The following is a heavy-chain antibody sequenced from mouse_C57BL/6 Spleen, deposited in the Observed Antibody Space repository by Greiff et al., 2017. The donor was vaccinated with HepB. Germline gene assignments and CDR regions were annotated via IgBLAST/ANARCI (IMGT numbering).Heavy chain of an antibody. CDR3: ARWGLPYWYFDV. Sequence: VQLKESGPELVKPGASVKISCKASGYSFTGYYMNWVKQSPEKSLEWIGEINPSTGGTTYNQKFKAKATLTVDKSSSTAYMQLKSLTSEDSAVYYCARWGLPYWYFDVWGTGTTVTVSS. J-gene: IGHJ1*03. CDR2: INPSTGGT. V-gene: IGHV1-42*01. D-gene: IGHD2-4*01. CDR1: GYSFTGYY.